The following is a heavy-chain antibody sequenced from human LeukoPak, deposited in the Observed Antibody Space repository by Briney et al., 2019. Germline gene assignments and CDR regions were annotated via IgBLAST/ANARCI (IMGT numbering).Heavy chain of an antibody. CDR2: IGGSDGNT. D-gene: IGHD4-23*01. CDR3: AKLLNYGGNSDYFDY. V-gene: IGHV3-23*01. Sequence: PGGSLRLSCAASGFTFSSYVMSWVRQAPGMGLEWVSAIGGSDGNTYYADSVKGRFTISRDNSKNSLYLQINSLRAEDTAVYYCAKLLNYGGNSDYFDYWGQGTQVTVSS. J-gene: IGHJ4*02. CDR1: GFTFSSYV.